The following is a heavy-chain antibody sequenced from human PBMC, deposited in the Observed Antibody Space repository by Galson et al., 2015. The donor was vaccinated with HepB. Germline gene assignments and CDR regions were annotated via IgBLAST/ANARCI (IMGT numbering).Heavy chain of an antibody. J-gene: IGHJ6*02. V-gene: IGHV4-59*01. CDR1: GGSISSYY. CDR2: IYYSGST. D-gene: IGHD4-17*01. Sequence: SETLSLTCTVSGGSISSYYWSWIRQPPGKGLEWIGYIYYSGSTNYNPSLKSRVTISVDTSKNQFSLKLSSVTAADTAVYYCARSYGAGYYGMDVWGQGTTVTVSS. CDR3: ARSYGAGYYGMDV.